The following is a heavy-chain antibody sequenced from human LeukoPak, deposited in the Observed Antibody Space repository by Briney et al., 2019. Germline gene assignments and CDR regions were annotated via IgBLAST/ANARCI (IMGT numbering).Heavy chain of an antibody. J-gene: IGHJ6*02. Sequence: SVKVSCKASGYTFTGYYMNWVRQAPGQGLEWMGRIIPILGIANYAQKFQGRVTITADKSTSTAYMELSSLRSEDTAVYYCARDAEDYYGSGSPYGMDVWGQGTTVTVSS. CDR1: GYTFTGYY. CDR2: IIPILGIA. CDR3: ARDAEDYYGSGSPYGMDV. D-gene: IGHD3-10*01. V-gene: IGHV1-69*04.